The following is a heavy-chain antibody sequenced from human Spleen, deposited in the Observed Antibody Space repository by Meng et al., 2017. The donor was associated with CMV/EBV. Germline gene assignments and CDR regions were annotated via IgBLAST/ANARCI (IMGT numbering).Heavy chain of an antibody. CDR3: ARDPSYYDLGYGLDV. V-gene: IGHV3-30-3*01. Sequence: GESLKISCAASGFTFSSYAMSWVRQAPGKGLEWLALISYDGVNKYYPDSLKGRFTISRDNSKNTVYLQMNSLRADDTAVYYCARDPSYYDLGYGLDVWGQGTTVTVSS. CDR1: GFTFSSYA. CDR2: ISYDGVNK. J-gene: IGHJ6*02. D-gene: IGHD3-3*01.